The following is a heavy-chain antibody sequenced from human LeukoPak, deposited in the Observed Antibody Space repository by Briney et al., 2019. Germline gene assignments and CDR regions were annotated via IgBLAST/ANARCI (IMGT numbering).Heavy chain of an antibody. CDR1: GYTFTSYY. CDR2: INPSGGST. Sequence: ASVKVSCKASGYTFTSYYMHWVRQAPRQGLEWMGIINPSGGSTSYAQKFQGRVTMTRDTSTSTVYMELSSLRSEDTAVYYCARAPKRVATSDYWGQGTLVTVSS. D-gene: IGHD5-12*01. CDR3: ARAPKRVATSDY. J-gene: IGHJ4*02. V-gene: IGHV1-46*01.